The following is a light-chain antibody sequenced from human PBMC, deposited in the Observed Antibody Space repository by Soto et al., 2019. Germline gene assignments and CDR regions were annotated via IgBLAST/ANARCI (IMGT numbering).Light chain of an antibody. J-gene: IGLJ1*01. V-gene: IGLV1-40*01. CDR1: SSNIGAGYD. CDR3: QSYDSSLGYV. Sequence: QSVLTQPPSVSGAPGQRVTISCTGRSSNIGAGYDVHWYQQLPGTAPKLLIYGNSNRPSGVPVRLSGSKSGTSASLAITGLHAEDEADYYCQSYDSSLGYVFGTGTKLTVL. CDR2: GNS.